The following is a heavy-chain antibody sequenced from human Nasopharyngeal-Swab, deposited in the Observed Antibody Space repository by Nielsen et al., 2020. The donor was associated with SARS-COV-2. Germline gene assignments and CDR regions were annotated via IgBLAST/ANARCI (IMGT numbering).Heavy chain of an antibody. CDR3: ARGYHDKSVYYYDGYFDL. J-gene: IGHJ2*01. D-gene: IGHD3-22*01. Sequence: WIRQPPGKGLEWIGSIYYGGSTYYNPSLKSRVTISVDTSKNKFSLKLSSVTAADTAIYYCARGYHDKSVYYYDGYFDLWGRGTLVTVSS. CDR2: IYYGGST. V-gene: IGHV4-39*01.